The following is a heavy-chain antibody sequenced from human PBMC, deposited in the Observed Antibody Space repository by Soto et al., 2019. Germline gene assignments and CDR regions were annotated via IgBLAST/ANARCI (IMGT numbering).Heavy chain of an antibody. Sequence: QVQLVESGGGVVQPGRSLTLSCAASGCTFSNYGMHWVRQAPGKGLEWVAVILNDGSNRYHADSVKDRVTISRDNSKNTLYLQMNSLRAEDTAVYYCARDDEYSGNGMDVWGQGTTVTVS. J-gene: IGHJ6*02. CDR1: GCTFSNYG. D-gene: IGHD3-10*01. V-gene: IGHV3-33*01. CDR3: ARDDEYSGNGMDV. CDR2: ILNDGSNR.